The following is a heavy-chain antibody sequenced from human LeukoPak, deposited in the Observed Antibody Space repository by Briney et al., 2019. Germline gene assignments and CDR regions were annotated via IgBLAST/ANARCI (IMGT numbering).Heavy chain of an antibody. V-gene: IGHV4-34*01. CDR3: GRAVRSGSYCRKPFDY. CDR2: INHSGST. J-gene: IGHJ4*02. D-gene: IGHD3-10*01. Sequence: SETLSLTCAVYGGSFSGYYWSWIRQPPGKGLEWIGEINHSGSTNYNPSLKRRVTISVDTSKKQFPLKLSSVTAADTDVYYCGRAVRSGSYCRKPFDYWGQGTLVTLSS. CDR1: GGSFSGYY.